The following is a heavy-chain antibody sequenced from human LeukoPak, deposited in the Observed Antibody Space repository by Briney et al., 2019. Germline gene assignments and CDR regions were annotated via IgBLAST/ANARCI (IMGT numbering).Heavy chain of an antibody. CDR3: ARVRGVGTHIWLLPWNL. J-gene: IGHJ5*02. V-gene: IGHV3-23*01. CDR1: GFTFLTYA. D-gene: IGHD2-21*02. Sequence: GGPLRLSCAASGFTFLTYAMAWVRQAPGKGLDWVSSISGGAAGTYYAPSVKGRFTVSRDNDKNALYLQMDDVTAADTALYYCARVRGVGTHIWLLPWNLWGQGTLVSVSS. CDR2: ISGGAAGT.